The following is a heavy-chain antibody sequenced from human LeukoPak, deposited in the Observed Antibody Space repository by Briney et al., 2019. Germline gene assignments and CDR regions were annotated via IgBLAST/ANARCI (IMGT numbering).Heavy chain of an antibody. Sequence: GSLRLSCVASGFTFSSYWMSWVCQAPGKGLEWVANIKQDGSEKYYVDSVKGRFTISRGNAKKSLFLQMNSLRAEDTAVYYCARDVNMDYWGQGTLVTVSS. CDR1: GFTFSSYW. D-gene: IGHD2/OR15-2a*01. CDR3: ARDVNMDY. V-gene: IGHV3-7*03. J-gene: IGHJ4*02. CDR2: IKQDGSEK.